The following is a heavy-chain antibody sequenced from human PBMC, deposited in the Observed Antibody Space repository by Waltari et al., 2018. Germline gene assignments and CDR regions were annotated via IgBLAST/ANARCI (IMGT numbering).Heavy chain of an antibody. D-gene: IGHD2-2*01. CDR2: FDPEDGEA. Sequence: QVQLVQSGAEVKKPGASVKVPCKDSGYSFPDSSMNWVRQAPGKGLEWMGGFDPEDGEAIYAQKFQGRVTMTEDTSTDTAYMDLSSLRSEDTAVYYCARKRSVPAASWFDPWGQGTLVTVSS. CDR3: ARKRSVPAASWFDP. J-gene: IGHJ5*02. V-gene: IGHV1-24*01. CDR1: GYSFPDSS.